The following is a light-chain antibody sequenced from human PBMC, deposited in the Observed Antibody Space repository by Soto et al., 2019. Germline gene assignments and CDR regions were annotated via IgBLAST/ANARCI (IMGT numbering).Light chain of an antibody. J-gene: IGKJ4*01. V-gene: IGKV3D-20*02. CDR3: QQRSNWPRLT. Sequence: EIVLTQSPGTLSLSPGERATLSCRASQSVTSSCLVWYQQKPGQAPRLLIYGASSRATGIPDRFSGSGSGTDFTLTISSLEPEDFAVYYCQQRSNWPRLTFGGGTKVDIK. CDR2: GAS. CDR1: QSVTSSC.